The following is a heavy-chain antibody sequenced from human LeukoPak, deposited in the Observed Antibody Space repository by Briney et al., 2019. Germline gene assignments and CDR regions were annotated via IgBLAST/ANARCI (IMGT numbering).Heavy chain of an antibody. J-gene: IGHJ1*01. CDR1: GFTFSSYG. D-gene: IGHD3-22*01. V-gene: IGHV3-30*18. CDR3: AKEGYYYDSSGYYYPYFQH. Sequence: GGSLRLSCAASGFTFSSYGMHWVRQAPGKGLEWVAVISYDGSNKYYADSVKGRFTISRDNSKNTLYLQMNSLRAEDTAVYYCAKEGYYYDSSGYYYPYFQHWGQGTLVTVSS. CDR2: ISYDGSNK.